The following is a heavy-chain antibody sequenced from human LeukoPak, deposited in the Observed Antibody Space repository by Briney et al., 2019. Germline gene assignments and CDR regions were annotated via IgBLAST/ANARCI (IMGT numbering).Heavy chain of an antibody. CDR2: IYSSGST. CDR1: GGPIRNYY. V-gene: IGHV4-4*07. J-gene: IGHJ5*02. Sequence: SETLSLTCTVSGGPIRNYYWRWIRQPAGKGLEWIGRIYSSGSTNNNPAFKSRVTMSVNTSNNQFSLELTSVAAADTAVYYCARGGAAIRFDPWGQGTLVTVSS. CDR3: ARGGAAIRFDP. D-gene: IGHD5-24*01.